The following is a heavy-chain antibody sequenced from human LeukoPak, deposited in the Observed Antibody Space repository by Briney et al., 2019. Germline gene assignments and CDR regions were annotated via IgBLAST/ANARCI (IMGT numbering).Heavy chain of an antibody. D-gene: IGHD6-19*01. CDR2: IKEDGSDK. J-gene: IGHJ4*02. CDR3: ARGFGAVPGISDY. V-gene: IGHV3-7*01. Sequence: GGSLRLSCSASGFIFRTYWMSWVRQAPEKGLEWVAHIKEDGSDKYYVDSVKGRFTVSRDNAKNSLFLQMNSLRAEDTGIYYCARGFGAVPGISDYWGQGILVTVSS. CDR1: GFIFRTYW.